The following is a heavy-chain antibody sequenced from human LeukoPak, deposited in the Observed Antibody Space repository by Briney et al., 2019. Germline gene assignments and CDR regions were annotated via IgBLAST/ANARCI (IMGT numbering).Heavy chain of an antibody. D-gene: IGHD1-26*01. Sequence: PGGSLRLSCAASGFTFSSDAMSWVRQAPGKGLEWVSAISGSGGSTYYADSVKGRFTISRDNSKNTLYLQMNSLRAEDTAVYYCARVLVPEDAFDIWGQGTMVTVSS. CDR3: ARVLVPEDAFDI. CDR1: GFTFSSDA. V-gene: IGHV3-23*01. CDR2: ISGSGGST. J-gene: IGHJ3*02.